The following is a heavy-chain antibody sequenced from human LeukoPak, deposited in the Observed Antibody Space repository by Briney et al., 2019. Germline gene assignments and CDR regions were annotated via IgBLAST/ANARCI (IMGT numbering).Heavy chain of an antibody. D-gene: IGHD6-6*01. V-gene: IGHV3-7*01. Sequence: GGSLRLSCAASGFTFSSYWMSWVRQAPGKGLEWVANIKQDGSEKYYVDSVKGRFTISRDNAKSSLYLQMNSLRAEDTAVYYCARDRPEQQLVHIGYMDVWGKGTTVTVSS. J-gene: IGHJ6*03. CDR1: GFTFSSYW. CDR3: ARDRPEQQLVHIGYMDV. CDR2: IKQDGSEK.